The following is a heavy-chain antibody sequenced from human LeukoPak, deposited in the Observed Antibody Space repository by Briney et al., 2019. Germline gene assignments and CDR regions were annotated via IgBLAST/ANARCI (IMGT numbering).Heavy chain of an antibody. D-gene: IGHD3-10*01. Sequence: GGSLRLSCAASGFTFSDYGMHWVRQAPGKGLEWVGVIWYDGSNKYYADSVKGRFTISRDNSKNTLYLQMSSLRAEDTAVYYCAKDYYGPSGGIDYWGQGTLVTVSS. V-gene: IGHV3-33*06. CDR1: GFTFSDYG. CDR2: IWYDGSNK. J-gene: IGHJ4*02. CDR3: AKDYYGPSGGIDY.